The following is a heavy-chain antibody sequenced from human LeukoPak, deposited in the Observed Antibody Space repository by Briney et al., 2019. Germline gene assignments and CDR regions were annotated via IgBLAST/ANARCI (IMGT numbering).Heavy chain of an antibody. J-gene: IGHJ4*02. CDR3: ARGYSSSYRIDY. V-gene: IGHV1-46*01. D-gene: IGHD6-19*01. CDR2: INPSGDST. CDR1: GYTFTNYY. Sequence: GASVKVSCKASGYTFTNYYMHWVRQAPGQGLEWMGVINPSGDSTRYEQKFQDRVTMTRETSTRTVYMELSSLRPEDTAVYYCARGYSSSYRIDYWGQGTLVTVSS.